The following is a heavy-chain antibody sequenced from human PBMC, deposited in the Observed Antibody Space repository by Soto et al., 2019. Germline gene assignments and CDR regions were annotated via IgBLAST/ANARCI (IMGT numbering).Heavy chain of an antibody. CDR2: VYSSGNT. V-gene: IGHV4-4*07. D-gene: IGHD1-26*01. Sequence: PETLPLTCTVSGGSMTNFYWNWFRHPAGKGLEWIGRVYSSGNTNYNPSLKSRLSMSVDMSNSQFSLRLTSLSAADTAIYYCARGEPQWDPTRYFDLLGRGISVTVSS. J-gene: IGHJ2*01. CDR1: GGSMTNFY. CDR3: ARGEPQWDPTRYFDL.